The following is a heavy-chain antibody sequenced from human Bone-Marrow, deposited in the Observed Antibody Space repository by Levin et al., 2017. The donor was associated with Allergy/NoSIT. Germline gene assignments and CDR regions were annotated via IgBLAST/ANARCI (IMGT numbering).Heavy chain of an antibody. J-gene: IGHJ4*02. CDR3: TTVGTYYYDSSGYIPFGY. CDR1: GFTFSNAW. Sequence: GGSLRLSCAASGFTFSNAWMSGVRQAPGKGLEWVGRIKSKTDGGTTDYAAPVKGRFTISRDDSKNTLYLQMNSLKTEDTAVYYCTTVGTYYYDSSGYIPFGYWGQGTLVTVSS. CDR2: IKSKTDGGTT. V-gene: IGHV3-15*01. D-gene: IGHD3-22*01.